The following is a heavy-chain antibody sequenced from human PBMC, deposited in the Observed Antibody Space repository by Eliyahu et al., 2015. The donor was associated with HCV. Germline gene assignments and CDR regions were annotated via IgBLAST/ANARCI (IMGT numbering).Heavy chain of an antibody. V-gene: IGHV3-7*04. Sequence: EVQLVESGGGLVQPGGSLRLSCAASGXTFSSYWMSWVRQAPGKGLEWVANIKQDGSEKYYVDSVKGRFTISRDNAKNSLYLQMNSLRAEDTAVYYCARDLTYDYGDYPFDYWGQGTLVTVSS. CDR1: GXTFSSYW. CDR2: IKQDGSEK. D-gene: IGHD4-17*01. CDR3: ARDLTYDYGDYPFDY. J-gene: IGHJ4*02.